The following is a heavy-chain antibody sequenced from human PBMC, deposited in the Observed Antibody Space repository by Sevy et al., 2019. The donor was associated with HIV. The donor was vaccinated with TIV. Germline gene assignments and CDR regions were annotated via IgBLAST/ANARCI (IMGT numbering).Heavy chain of an antibody. CDR1: GFTFNYHF. Sequence: GGSLRLSCAASGFTFNYHFMNWVRQLPGKGLEWVSYISSASSYINYSDSVNGRFTISRDNAKNLVFLEMNNLRPEDTAVYFCARGDYYGSLYYFDYWGQGTLVTVSS. CDR3: ARGDYYGSLYYFDY. J-gene: IGHJ4*02. D-gene: IGHD3-10*01. CDR2: ISSASSYI. V-gene: IGHV3-21*06.